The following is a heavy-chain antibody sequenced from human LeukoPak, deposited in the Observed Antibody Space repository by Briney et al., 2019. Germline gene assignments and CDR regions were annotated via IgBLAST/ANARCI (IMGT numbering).Heavy chain of an antibody. CDR3: ARRYCSSTSCLIDY. CDR1: GFTFSSYE. D-gene: IGHD2-2*01. J-gene: IGHJ4*02. CDR2: ISSSGTTI. Sequence: GGSLRLSCAASGFTFSSYEMNWVRQAPGKGLEWVSYISSSGTTIYYADSVKGRFTISRDNAKNSLYLQVNSLRVEDTAVYYCARRYCSSTSCLIDYWGQGTLVTVSS. V-gene: IGHV3-48*03.